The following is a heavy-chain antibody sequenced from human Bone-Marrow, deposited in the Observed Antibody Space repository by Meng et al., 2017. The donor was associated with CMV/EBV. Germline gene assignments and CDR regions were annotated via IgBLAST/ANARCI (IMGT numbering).Heavy chain of an antibody. V-gene: IGHV3-23*01. CDR2: IGSSGGST. J-gene: IGHJ4*02. D-gene: IGHD6-19*01. Sequence: GESLKISCAASGFTFSSYSMNWVRQAPGKGLEWVSTIGSSGGSTYYADCVKGRFTISRDNSKNTLYLQMNSLRAEDTAIYYCAKRGLRGWYYFDCWGQGTLVTVSS. CDR1: GFTFSSYS. CDR3: AKRGLRGWYYFDC.